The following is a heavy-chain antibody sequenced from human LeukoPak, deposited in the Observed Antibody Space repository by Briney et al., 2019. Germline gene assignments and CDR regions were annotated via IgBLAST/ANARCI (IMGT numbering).Heavy chain of an antibody. CDR1: GGSISSSNW. CDR2: INHSGST. CDR3: ARAPDCGGDCEPFDY. V-gene: IGHV4-4*02. D-gene: IGHD2-21*02. Sequence: SGTLSPTCAVSGGSISSSNWWSWIRQPPGKGLEWIGEINHSGSTNYNPSLKSRVTISVDTSKNQFSLKLSSVTAADTAVYYCARAPDCGGDCEPFDYWGQGTLVTVSS. J-gene: IGHJ4*02.